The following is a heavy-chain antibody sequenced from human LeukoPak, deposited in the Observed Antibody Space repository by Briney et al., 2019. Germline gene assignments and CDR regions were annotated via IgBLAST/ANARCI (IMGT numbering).Heavy chain of an antibody. J-gene: IGHJ3*02. D-gene: IGHD3-3*01. Sequence: ASVKVSCKASGYTFTSYYMHWVRQAPGQGLEWMGIINPSGGSTSYAQKFQGRVTMTRDTSTSTVYMELSSLRSGDTAVYYCARDQIKAYDFWSGFHAFDIWGQGTMVTVSS. CDR2: INPSGGST. CDR3: ARDQIKAYDFWSGFHAFDI. V-gene: IGHV1-46*01. CDR1: GYTFTSYY.